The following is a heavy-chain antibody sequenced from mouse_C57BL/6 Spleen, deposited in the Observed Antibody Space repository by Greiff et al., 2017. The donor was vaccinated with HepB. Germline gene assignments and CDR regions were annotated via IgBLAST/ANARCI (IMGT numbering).Heavy chain of an antibody. J-gene: IGHJ2*01. CDR2: IRNKANGYTT. CDR1: GFTFTDYY. Sequence: VMLVESGGGLVQPGGSLSLSCAASGFTFTDYYMSWVRQPPGKALEWLGFIRNKANGYTTEYSASVKGRFTISRDNSQSILYLQMNALSAEDSAAYYCASYYYGSSYFDYWGQGTTLTVSS. D-gene: IGHD1-1*01. CDR3: ASYYYGSSYFDY. V-gene: IGHV7-3*01.